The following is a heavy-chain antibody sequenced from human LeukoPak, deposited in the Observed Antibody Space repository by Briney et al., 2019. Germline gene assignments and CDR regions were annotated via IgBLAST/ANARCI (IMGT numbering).Heavy chain of an antibody. Sequence: SETLSLTCTVSGGSISSYYWSWIRQPPGKGLEWIGEINHSGSTNYNPSLKSRVTISVDTSKNQFSLKLSSVTAADTAIYYCARDEGSGWYAYWGQGTLVTVSS. D-gene: IGHD6-19*01. V-gene: IGHV4-34*01. J-gene: IGHJ4*02. CDR2: INHSGST. CDR3: ARDEGSGWYAY. CDR1: GGSISSYY.